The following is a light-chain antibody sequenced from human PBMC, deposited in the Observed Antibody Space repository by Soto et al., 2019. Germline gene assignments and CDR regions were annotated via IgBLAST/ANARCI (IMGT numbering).Light chain of an antibody. J-gene: IGKJ1*01. CDR2: KAS. Sequence: DIQVTQSPSTLSGSVGDRVTITCRASQTISSCLAWYQQKPGKAPKLLIYKASTLKSGVPSRFSGSGSGTEFTLTISSLQPDDFATYYCQHYNSYSEAFGQGTKVELK. V-gene: IGKV1-5*03. CDR3: QHYNSYSEA. CDR1: QTISSC.